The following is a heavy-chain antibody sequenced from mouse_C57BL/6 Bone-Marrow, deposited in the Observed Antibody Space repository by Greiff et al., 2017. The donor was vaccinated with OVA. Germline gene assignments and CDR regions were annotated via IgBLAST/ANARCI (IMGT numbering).Heavy chain of an antibody. CDR3: TREGIYYGYFAY. J-gene: IGHJ3*01. CDR1: GFTFSSYA. V-gene: IGHV5-9-1*02. Sequence: EVKVVESGEGLVKPGGSLKLSCAASGFTFSSYAMSWVRQTPEKRLEWVAYISSGGDYIYYADTVKGRVTISRDNARNTLYLQMSSLKSEDTAMYYCTREGIYYGYFAYWGQGTLVTVSA. D-gene: IGHD2-2*01. CDR2: ISSGGDYI.